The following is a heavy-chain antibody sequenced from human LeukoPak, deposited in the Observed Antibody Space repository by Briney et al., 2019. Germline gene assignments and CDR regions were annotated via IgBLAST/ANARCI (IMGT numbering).Heavy chain of an antibody. CDR1: GFTFSSSF. CDR2: ISPSGDAA. V-gene: IGHV3-64*01. CDR3: ARGLFYGSGQYYFDY. J-gene: IGHJ4*02. D-gene: IGHD3-10*01. Sequence: AGGSLRLSCAASGFTFSSSFMHCVRQAPGRGLEYVSAISPSGDAAFYTNSFKGRFTISRDNSKNTLFLQMGSLTAEDTAVYYCARGLFYGSGQYYFDYWGQGTLVTVSS.